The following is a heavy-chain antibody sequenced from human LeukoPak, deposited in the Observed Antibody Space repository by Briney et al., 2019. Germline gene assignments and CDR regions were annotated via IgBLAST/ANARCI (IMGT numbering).Heavy chain of an antibody. CDR1: GFTFSSYA. CDR2: ISGSGGST. Sequence: PGGSLRLSCAASGFTFSSYAMSWVRQAPGKGLEWVSEISGSGGSTYYADSVKGRFTISRDNSKNTLYLQMNSLRAEDAAVYYCAKPLIVGATSNWLDPWGQGTLVTVYS. CDR3: AKPLIVGATSNWLDP. D-gene: IGHD1-26*01. V-gene: IGHV3-23*01. J-gene: IGHJ5*02.